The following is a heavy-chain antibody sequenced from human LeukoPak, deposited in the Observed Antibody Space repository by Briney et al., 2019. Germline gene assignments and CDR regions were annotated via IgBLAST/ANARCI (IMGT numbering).Heavy chain of an antibody. Sequence: PSETLALTCTVSGGSISRGSYHWNWIRQPAGKGLEWIGRIYSTGSTNYNPSLKIRVTMSVVTSKNQFSLKLSSVTAAATAVYYCASSSWFGELSHASDYWGQGTLVTVSS. CDR1: GGSISRGSYH. J-gene: IGHJ4*02. D-gene: IGHD3-10*01. V-gene: IGHV4-61*02. CDR2: IYSTGST. CDR3: ASSSWFGELSHASDY.